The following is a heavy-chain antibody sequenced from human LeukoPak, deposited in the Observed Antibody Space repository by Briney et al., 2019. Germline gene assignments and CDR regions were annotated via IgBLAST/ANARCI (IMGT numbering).Heavy chain of an antibody. CDR1: GYTFTSYG. J-gene: IGHJ3*02. Sequence: ASVKVSCKASGYTFTSYGISWVRQAPGQRLEWMGWISAYNGNTNYAQKLQGRVTMTTDSSTSTAYMELRSLRSDDTAVYYCATSGDVPAAIRIAFDIWGQGTMVTVSS. CDR3: ATSGDVPAAIRIAFDI. V-gene: IGHV1-18*01. D-gene: IGHD2-2*02. CDR2: ISAYNGNT.